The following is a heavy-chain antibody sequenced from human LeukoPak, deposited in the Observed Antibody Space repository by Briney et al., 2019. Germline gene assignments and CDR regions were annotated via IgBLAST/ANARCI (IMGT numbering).Heavy chain of an antibody. V-gene: IGHV3-23*01. CDR2: ISASGGTT. CDR3: ARDPSHQLLYYYGMDV. J-gene: IGHJ6*04. CDR1: GFTFSTYA. D-gene: IGHD2-2*01. Sequence: GGSLRLSCEASGFTFSTYAMSWVRQAPGKGLEWVSAISASGGTTYYADSVRGRFTISRDNSKNTLYLQMNSLRAEDTAVYYCARDPSHQLLYYYGMDVWGKGTTVTVSS.